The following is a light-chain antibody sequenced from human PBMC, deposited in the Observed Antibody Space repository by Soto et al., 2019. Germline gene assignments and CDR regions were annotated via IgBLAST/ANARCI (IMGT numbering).Light chain of an antibody. CDR3: SSYTSISPVV. CDR2: EVS. J-gene: IGLJ2*01. V-gene: IGLV2-14*01. CDR1: SSDVGGYNY. Sequence: QSVLTQPASVSGSPGQSITISCTGTSSDVGGYNYVSWYQQHPGKAPKLMIYEVSNRPSGVSNRFSGSKSGNTASLTISGLQAEDAADYYCSSYTSISPVVFGGGTKLTVL.